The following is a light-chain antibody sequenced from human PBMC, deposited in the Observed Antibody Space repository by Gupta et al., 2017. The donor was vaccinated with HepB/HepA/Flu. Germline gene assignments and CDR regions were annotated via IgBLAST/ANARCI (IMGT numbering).Light chain of an antibody. Sequence: QSALTQPASVSGSPGQSITISCTGTSSDVDTYNSVSWYQQYPGKAPKLLISDDTNRPSWLSNRFSGSKSGNTASLTISGLQAEDEAEYYCSSFTGTNTLVVFGGGTKLTVL. J-gene: IGLJ2*01. CDR2: DDT. V-gene: IGLV2-14*03. CDR3: SSFTGTNTLVV. CDR1: SSDVDTYNS.